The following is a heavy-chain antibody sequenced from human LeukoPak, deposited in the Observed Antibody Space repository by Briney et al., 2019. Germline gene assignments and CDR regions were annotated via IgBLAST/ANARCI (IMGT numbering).Heavy chain of an antibody. CDR3: ARDCSSTSCFHFYYYYYYGMDV. J-gene: IGHJ6*02. CDR2: ISAYNGNT. D-gene: IGHD2-2*01. V-gene: IGHV1-18*01. Sequence: ASVTVSCKASGYTFTSYGISWVRQAPGQGLEWMGWISAYNGNTNYAQKLQGRVTMTTDTSTSTAYMELRSLRSDDTAVYYCARDCSSTSCFHFYYYYYYGMDVWGQGTTVTASS. CDR1: GYTFTSYG.